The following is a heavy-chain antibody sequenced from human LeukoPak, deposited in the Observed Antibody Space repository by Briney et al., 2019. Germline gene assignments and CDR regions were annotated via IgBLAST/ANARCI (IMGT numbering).Heavy chain of an antibody. J-gene: IGHJ4*02. CDR2: ISWKSGSI. CDR3: AKSNGGYIGYSIDY. D-gene: IGHD6-13*01. CDR1: GFTFGDYA. V-gene: IGHV3-9*01. Sequence: PGGSLRLSCAASGFTFGDYAMHWVRQAPGKGLEWVSGISWKSGSIDYADSVKGRFTISRDNAKNSLYLQMNSLRAEDTALYYCAKSNGGYIGYSIDYWGQGTLVTVSS.